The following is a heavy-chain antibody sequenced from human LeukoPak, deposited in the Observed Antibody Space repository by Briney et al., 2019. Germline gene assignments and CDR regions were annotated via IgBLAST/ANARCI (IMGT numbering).Heavy chain of an antibody. D-gene: IGHD1-7*01. V-gene: IGHV3-33*01. CDR2: IWYDGSNK. J-gene: IGHJ6*02. CDR3: ARDNSITGTTENYYYYGMDV. CDR1: GFTFSSYG. Sequence: QPGRSLRLSCAASGFTFSSYGMHWVRQAPGKGLEWVAVIWYDGSNKYYADSVKGRFTISRDNSKNTLYLQMISLRAEDTAVYYCARDNSITGTTENYYYYGMDVWGQGTTVTVSS.